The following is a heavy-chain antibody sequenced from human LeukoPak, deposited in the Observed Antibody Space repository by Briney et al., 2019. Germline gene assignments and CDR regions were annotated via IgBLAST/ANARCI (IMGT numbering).Heavy chain of an antibody. Sequence: ASVKVSCKASGYTFTSYGIGWVRQAPGQGLEWMGWINAYNGKTNYIQKFQGRVTVTTDTSTSTAYMELTSLRFDDTAVYHCAREEVVMVTGGFDYWGQGTLVTVSS. D-gene: IGHD2-21*02. CDR3: AREEVVMVTGGFDY. CDR2: INAYNGKT. V-gene: IGHV1-18*01. CDR1: GYTFTSYG. J-gene: IGHJ4*02.